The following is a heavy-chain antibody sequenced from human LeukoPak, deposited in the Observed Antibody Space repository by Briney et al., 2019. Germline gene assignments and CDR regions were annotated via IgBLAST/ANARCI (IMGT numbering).Heavy chain of an antibody. CDR1: RGTFSSYA. CDR2: IIPIFGTA. Sequence: SVKVSCKASRGTFSSYAISWVRQAPGQGLEWMGGIIPIFGTANYAQEFQGRVTITTDESASPAYMELSSLRSEDTAVYYCARARRDPGIAVADPGSYYYYMDVWGKGTTVTVSS. J-gene: IGHJ6*03. V-gene: IGHV1-69*05. D-gene: IGHD6-19*01. CDR3: ARARRDPGIAVADPGSYYYYMDV.